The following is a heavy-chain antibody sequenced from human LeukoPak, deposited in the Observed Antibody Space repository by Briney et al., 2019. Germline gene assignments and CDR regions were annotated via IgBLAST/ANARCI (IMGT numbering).Heavy chain of an antibody. CDR3: AKSPRGYTYGHTEYYFDF. D-gene: IGHD5-18*01. Sequence: GGSLRLSCAASGFTFSNYAMSWARQAPGKGLEWVSAISDNGVGTYYADSVKGRFTISRDNSKNTLYLQMNSLRAEDTAIYYCAKSPRGYTYGHTEYYFDFWGQGTLVTVSS. J-gene: IGHJ4*02. V-gene: IGHV3-23*01. CDR1: GFTFSNYA. CDR2: ISDNGVGT.